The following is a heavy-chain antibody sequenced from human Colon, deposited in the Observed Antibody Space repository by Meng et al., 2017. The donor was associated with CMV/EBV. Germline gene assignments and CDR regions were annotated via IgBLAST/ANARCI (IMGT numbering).Heavy chain of an antibody. V-gene: IGHV3-9*01. CDR2: FSSKSGTM. CDR3: ARGLGSRSNIYDY. D-gene: IGHD2/OR15-2a*01. CDR1: GFIFDDYA. Sequence: SLKISCAASGFIFDDYAMHWVRQAPGKGLEWVSRFSSKSGTMDYADSVKGRFSISRDNSKDTLYLQMSSLRVEDTAVYYCARGLGSRSNIYDYWGQGIQVTVSS. J-gene: IGHJ4*02.